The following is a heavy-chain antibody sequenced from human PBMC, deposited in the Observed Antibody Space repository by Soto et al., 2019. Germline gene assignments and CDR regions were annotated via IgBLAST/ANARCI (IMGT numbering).Heavy chain of an antibody. CDR2: IIPIFGTA. J-gene: IGHJ6*02. D-gene: IGHD5-12*01. CDR1: GGTFSSYA. V-gene: IGHV1-69*13. CDR3: ARHGGTIVATTGKQKYYYYGMDV. Sequence: GASVKVSCKASGGTFSSYAISWVRQAPGQGLEWMGGIIPIFGTANYAQKLQGRVTITADESTSTAYMELSSLRSEDTAVYYCARHGGTIVATTGKQKYYYYGMDVWGQGTTVTVSS.